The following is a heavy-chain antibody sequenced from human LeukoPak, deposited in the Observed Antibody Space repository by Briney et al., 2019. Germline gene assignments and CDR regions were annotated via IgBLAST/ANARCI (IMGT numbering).Heavy chain of an antibody. CDR2: ISYDGSNE. D-gene: IGHD2-21*02. J-gene: IGHJ6*02. Sequence: PGGALRLSCAASEINFSIYGMHWVRQAPGKGLEWVAFISYDGSNEYYADSVKGRFTISRADSENTLYLQMNSLRVDDTAVYYCAKVVTATVSYDHYYGMDVCGQGTTVTVSS. CDR3: AKVVTATVSYDHYYGMDV. V-gene: IGHV3-30*18. CDR1: EINFSIYG.